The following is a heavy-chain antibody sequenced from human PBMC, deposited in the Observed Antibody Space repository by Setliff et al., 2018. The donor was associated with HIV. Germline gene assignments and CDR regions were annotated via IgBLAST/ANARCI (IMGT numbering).Heavy chain of an antibody. V-gene: IGHV3-7*03. J-gene: IGHJ4*02. CDR2: IKQDGTET. Sequence: GGSLRLSCAASGFTFSDYWMHWVRQAPGKGLVWVSRIKQDGTETYYVDSVTGRFTISRDNAKNSLYLQMNSLRAEDTAVYYCARCRDGYKTFDYWGQGALVTVSS. CDR3: ARCRDGYKTFDY. CDR1: GFTFSDYW. D-gene: IGHD5-12*01.